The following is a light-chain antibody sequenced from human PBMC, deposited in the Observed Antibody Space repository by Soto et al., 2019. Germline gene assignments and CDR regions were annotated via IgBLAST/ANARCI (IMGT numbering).Light chain of an antibody. CDR2: AAS. Sequence: AIQMTQSPSSLSASVGDRVTITCRASQDIRNDLGWYQEKPRQAPKLLIYAASNLQSGVPSRFSGSGSGTDFTLTISSIQPEDFATHYSLQDYYYPWTFGQGTKVEV. V-gene: IGKV1-6*01. CDR3: LQDYYYPWT. J-gene: IGKJ1*01. CDR1: QDIRND.